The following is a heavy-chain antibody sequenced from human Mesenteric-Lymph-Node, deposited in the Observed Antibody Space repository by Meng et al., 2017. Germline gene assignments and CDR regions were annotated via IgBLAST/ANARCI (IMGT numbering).Heavy chain of an antibody. J-gene: IGHJ4*02. CDR1: GYTFTDYG. CDR2: INTKTGRP. V-gene: IGHV7-4-1*02. D-gene: IGHD3-10*01. Sequence: ASVKVSCKASGYTFTDYGIHWVRQAPGQGLEWMGWINTKTGRPTYVQGFTGRFVFSLGTSASTASLQINSLKAEDTATYYCTTGVSRYYDYWGQGTLVTVSS. CDR3: TTGVSRYYDY.